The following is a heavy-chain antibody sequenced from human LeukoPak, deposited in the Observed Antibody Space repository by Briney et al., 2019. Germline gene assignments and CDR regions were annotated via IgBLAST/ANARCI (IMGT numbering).Heavy chain of an antibody. CDR1: GFTFSSYA. D-gene: IGHD2-2*01. V-gene: IGHV3-23*01. J-gene: IGHJ3*02. CDR3: AKDRDCSSTSCYVLDAFDI. CDR2: ISGSGGST. Sequence: GASLRLSCAASGFTFSSYAMSWVRQAPGKGLEWVSAISGSGGSTYYADSVKGRFTISRDNSKNTLYLQMNSLRAEDTAVYYCAKDRDCSSTSCYVLDAFDIWGQGTMVTVSS.